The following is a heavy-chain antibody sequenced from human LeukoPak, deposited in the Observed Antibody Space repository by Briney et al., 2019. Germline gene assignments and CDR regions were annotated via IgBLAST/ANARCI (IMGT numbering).Heavy chain of an antibody. D-gene: IGHD3-10*01. Sequence: SETLSLTCTVSGGSISSYYWSWIRQPAGKGLEWIGRIYTSGSTNYNPSLKSRVTMSVDTSKNHFSLKLSSVTAADTAVYYCGRDGMVRGASYNWFDPWGQGTLVTVSS. CDR2: IYTSGST. J-gene: IGHJ5*02. CDR3: GRDGMVRGASYNWFDP. V-gene: IGHV4-4*07. CDR1: GGSISSYY.